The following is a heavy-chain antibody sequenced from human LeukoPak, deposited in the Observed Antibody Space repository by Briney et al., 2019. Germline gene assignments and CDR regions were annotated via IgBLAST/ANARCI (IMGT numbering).Heavy chain of an antibody. V-gene: IGHV4-59*08. CDR1: GDSISSYS. CDR3: ARRGFFDY. Sequence: PSETLSLTCTVSGDSISSYSWNWIRQPPGKGLEWIGYIPYSGSTNYNPSLKSRVTISLDTSKNQFSLKLSSVTAADTAVYFCARRGFFDYWGQGTLVTVSS. CDR2: IPYSGST. J-gene: IGHJ4*02.